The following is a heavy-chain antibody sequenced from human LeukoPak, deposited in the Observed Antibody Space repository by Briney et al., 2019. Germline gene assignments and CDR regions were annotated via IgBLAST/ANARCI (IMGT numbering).Heavy chain of an antibody. CDR2: MRRDGNEI. Sequence: GGSLRLSCSASGFTFSTYWMSWVRQAPGKGLEWVANMRRDGNEIYYLDSVRGRFTISRDNAKNSLYLQMNSLRAEDTAVYYCASLIVVVPAAPGTQHWGQGTLVTVSS. J-gene: IGHJ1*01. CDR3: ASLIVVVPAAPGTQH. V-gene: IGHV3-7*01. D-gene: IGHD2-2*01. CDR1: GFTFSTYW.